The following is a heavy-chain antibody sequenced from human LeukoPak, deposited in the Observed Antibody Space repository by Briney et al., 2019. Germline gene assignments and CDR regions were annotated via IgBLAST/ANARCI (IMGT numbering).Heavy chain of an antibody. CDR3: ARAPGRVDILTGYYTGYFDY. V-gene: IGHV3-7*01. CDR1: GFTFSSYW. CDR2: IKQDGSEK. D-gene: IGHD3-9*01. Sequence: GGSLRLSCAASGFTFSSYWMSWVRQAPGKGLEWVANIKQDGSEKYYVDSVKGRFTISRDNAKNSLYLQMNSLRAEDTAVYYCARAPGRVDILTGYYTGYFDYWGQGTLVTVSS. J-gene: IGHJ4*02.